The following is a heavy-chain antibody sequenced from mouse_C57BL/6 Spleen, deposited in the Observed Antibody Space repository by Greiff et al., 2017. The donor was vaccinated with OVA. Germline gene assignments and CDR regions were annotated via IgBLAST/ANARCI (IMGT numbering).Heavy chain of an antibody. J-gene: IGHJ4*01. CDR2: INPNNGGT. CDR3: AREGYGSSYGYAMDY. CDR1: GYTFTDYN. D-gene: IGHD1-1*01. Sequence: EVQLQQSGPELVKPGASVKMSCKASGYTFTDYNMHWVKQSHGKSLEWIGYINPNNGGTSYNQKFKGKATLTVNKSSSTAYMELRSLTSEDSAVYYCAREGYGSSYGYAMDYWGQGTSVTVSS. V-gene: IGHV1-22*01.